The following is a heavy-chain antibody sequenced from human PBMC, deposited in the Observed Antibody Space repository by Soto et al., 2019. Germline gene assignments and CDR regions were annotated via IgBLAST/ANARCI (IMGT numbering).Heavy chain of an antibody. V-gene: IGHV1-69*01. Sequence: QVQLVQSGAEVKKPGSSVKVSCKTSGVSFNNNGIGWVRQAPGHGLEWMEGVSPPFRTSNYARKFQGRISITADASTCTVNMELSSLTSEDTAQYYCARVLYYGSGRYSPYGMDVWGQGTTVTVSS. CDR3: ARVLYYGSGRYSPYGMDV. D-gene: IGHD3-10*01. CDR2: VSPPFRTS. J-gene: IGHJ6*02. CDR1: GVSFNNNG.